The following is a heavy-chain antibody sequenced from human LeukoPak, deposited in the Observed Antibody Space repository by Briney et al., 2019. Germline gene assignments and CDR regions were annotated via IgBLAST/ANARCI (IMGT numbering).Heavy chain of an antibody. D-gene: IGHD6-13*01. CDR1: GYTFTSYG. CDR2: ISAYNGNT. J-gene: IGHJ4*02. Sequence: VASVKVSCKASGYTFTSYGISWVRQAPGQGLEWMGWISAYNGNTNYAQKLQGRVTMTTDTSTSTAYMELRSLRSDDTAVYYCARDRLRIAAAGTSFDYWGQGTLVTVSS. V-gene: IGHV1-18*01. CDR3: ARDRLRIAAAGTSFDY.